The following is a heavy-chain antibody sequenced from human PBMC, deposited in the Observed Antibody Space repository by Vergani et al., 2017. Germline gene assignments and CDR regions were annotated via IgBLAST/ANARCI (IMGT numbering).Heavy chain of an antibody. V-gene: IGHV3-21*01. Sequence: EVQLVESGGGLVKPGGSLRLSCAASGFTFSSYSINWVRQAPGKGLEWVSSISSSSSYIYYADSVKGRFTISRDNAKNSLYLQMNSLRAEDTAVYYCARSVDTAMVPPLWGQGTLVTVSS. CDR1: GFTFSSYS. J-gene: IGHJ4*02. CDR2: ISSSSSYI. CDR3: ARSVDTAMVPPL. D-gene: IGHD5-18*01.